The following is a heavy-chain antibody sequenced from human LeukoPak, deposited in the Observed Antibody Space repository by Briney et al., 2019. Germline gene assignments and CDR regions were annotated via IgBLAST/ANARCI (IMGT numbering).Heavy chain of an antibody. J-gene: IGHJ5*02. CDR1: GFIFSSYA. CDR3: AKQGTMVRGVIAWFDP. CDR2: ISGSGGST. Sequence: GGSLRLSCAACGFIFSSYAMSWVRQAPGKGLEWVSAISGSGGSTYYADSVKGRFTISRDNSKNTLYLQMNSLRAEDTAVYYCAKQGTMVRGVIAWFDPWGQGTLVTVSS. V-gene: IGHV3-23*01. D-gene: IGHD3-10*01.